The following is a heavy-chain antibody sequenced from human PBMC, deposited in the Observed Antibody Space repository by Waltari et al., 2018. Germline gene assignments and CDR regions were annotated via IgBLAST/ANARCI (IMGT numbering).Heavy chain of an antibody. CDR1: GGSFSGYY. CDR2: INHSGRT. CDR3: ARAWISLILGATSAFDI. D-gene: IGHD1-26*01. V-gene: IGHV4-34*01. Sequence: VQLQQWGAGLLKPSETLSLTCAVYGGSFSGYYWSWIRQPPGKGLEWIGEINHSGRTNYNPSLNSRVTISVDTSKNQFSLKLSSVTAADTAVYYCARAWISLILGATSAFDIWGQGTMVTVS. J-gene: IGHJ3*02.